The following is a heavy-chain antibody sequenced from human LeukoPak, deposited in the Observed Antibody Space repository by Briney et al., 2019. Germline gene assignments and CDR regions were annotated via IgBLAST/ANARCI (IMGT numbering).Heavy chain of an antibody. D-gene: IGHD6-19*01. V-gene: IGHV1-69*04. CDR3: ASVLSGIAVAGSFDP. Sequence: SVTVSFKASGGTFSSYAISWVRQAPGQGLEWMGRIIPILGIANYAQKFQGRVTITADKSTSTAYMELSSLRSEDTAVYYCASVLSGIAVAGSFDPWGQGTLVTVSS. CDR1: GGTFSSYA. CDR2: IIPILGIA. J-gene: IGHJ5*02.